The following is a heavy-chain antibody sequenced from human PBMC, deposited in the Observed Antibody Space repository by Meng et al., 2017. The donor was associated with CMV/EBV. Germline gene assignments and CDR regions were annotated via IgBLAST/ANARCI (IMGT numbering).Heavy chain of an antibody. V-gene: IGHV4-39*01. J-gene: IGHJ5*02. Sequence: GSLRLSCTVSGGSVYNGGYYWNWIRQPPGKGLEWIGSIYYSGSTYYNPSLKSRVTISVDTSKNQFSLKLSSVTAADTAVYYCARQGYYYDIGWFDPWGQGTLVTVSS. D-gene: IGHD3-22*01. CDR1: GGSVYNGGYY. CDR2: IYYSGST. CDR3: ARQGYYYDIGWFDP.